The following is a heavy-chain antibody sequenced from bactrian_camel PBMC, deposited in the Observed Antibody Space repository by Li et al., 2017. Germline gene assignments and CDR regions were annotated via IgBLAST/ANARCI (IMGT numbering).Heavy chain of an antibody. Sequence: HVQLVESGGGLVQPGGSLRLSCAASGFTFSGYWMYWVRHTAGKGLEWVSSINMSGGDAFYPDSVKGRFTMSRDNAKSTVSLQMNNLKSEDTAMYYCAADLGGPRSPSPR. V-gene: IGHV3S1*01. CDR1: GFTFSGYW. J-gene: IGHJ6*01. CDR2: INMSGGDA.